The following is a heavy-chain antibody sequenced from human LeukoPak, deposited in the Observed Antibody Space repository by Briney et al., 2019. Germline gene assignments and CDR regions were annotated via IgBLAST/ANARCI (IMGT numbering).Heavy chain of an antibody. D-gene: IGHD3-9*01. CDR1: GGSISSSSYY. V-gene: IGHV4-39*07. CDR3: ARHVSDRLGRHNWIDP. Sequence: PSETLSLTCTVSGGSISSSSYYWGWIRQPPGKGLEWIGSIYYSGSTYYNPSLKSRVTISVDPSKNQFSLKLSSVTAADTAVYYCARHVSDRLGRHNWIDPWGQGTLVTVSS. J-gene: IGHJ5*02. CDR2: IYYSGST.